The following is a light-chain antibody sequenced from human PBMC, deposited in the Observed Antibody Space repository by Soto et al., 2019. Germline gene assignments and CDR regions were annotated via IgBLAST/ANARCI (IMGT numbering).Light chain of an antibody. CDR1: QTISSW. CDR3: QQYNTMGT. J-gene: IGKJ1*01. V-gene: IGKV1-5*03. CDR2: KAS. Sequence: DIQMTQSPSTLPASVGDRVTITCRASQTISSWLAWYQQKPGKAPDLLIYKASSLKSGVPLRFSGSGSGTEFTLTINSLQPDDFATYYCQQYNTMGTFGQGTKVDI.